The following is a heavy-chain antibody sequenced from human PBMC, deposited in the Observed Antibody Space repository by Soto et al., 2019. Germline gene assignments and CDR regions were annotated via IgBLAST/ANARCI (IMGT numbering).Heavy chain of an antibody. V-gene: IGHV5-51*01. CDR3: AASIFYYGMDV. Sequence: GESLKISCKGPGYTFTNYWIGWVRQMPGKGLEWMGIIYPGDSDTKYNPSFRGQVTISADKSITTTYLQWSSLKASDTAIYYCAASIFYYGMDVWGQGTTVTVSS. CDR2: IYPGDSDT. CDR1: GYTFTNYW. J-gene: IGHJ6*02.